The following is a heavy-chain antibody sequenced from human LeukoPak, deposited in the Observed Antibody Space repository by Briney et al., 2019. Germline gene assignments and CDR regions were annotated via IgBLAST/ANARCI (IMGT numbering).Heavy chain of an antibody. CDR1: GYTFTSYA. D-gene: IGHD5-18*01. V-gene: IGHV1-3*01. J-gene: IGHJ6*03. CDR3: ARGTAMDFETSYYYYYYMDV. CDR2: INGNGNT. Sequence: ASVKVSCKASGYTFTSYAIHWVRQAPGQRLEWMGWINGNGNTKHSQEFQGRVTFTRDTSASTAYMELSRLRSDDTAVYYCARGTAMDFETSYYYYYYMDVWGKGTTVTVSS.